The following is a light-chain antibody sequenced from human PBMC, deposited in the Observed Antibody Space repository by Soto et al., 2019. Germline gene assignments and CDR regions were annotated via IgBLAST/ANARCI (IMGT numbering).Light chain of an antibody. CDR3: QQYHSFSIT. V-gene: IGKV1-39*01. J-gene: IGKJ5*01. CDR2: SAS. CDR1: QSISSY. Sequence: DIQMTQSPSSLSASVGDRVTITCRASQSISSYLNWYQQKPGKAPKLLIYSASSLQSGVPSRFSGSGSGTEFSLTISGLQPDDFATYYCQQYHSFSITFGQGTRLEIK.